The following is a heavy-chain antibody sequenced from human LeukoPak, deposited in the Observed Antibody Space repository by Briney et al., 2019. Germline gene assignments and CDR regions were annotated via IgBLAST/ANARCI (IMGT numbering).Heavy chain of an antibody. CDR1: GYRLNNYW. CDR2: IYPGDSDN. V-gene: IGHV5-51*01. CDR3: ARLLSTSSCDGFDI. Sequence: LGESLKISFKGSGYRLNNYWIGWVRQMPGQGLEWMGIIYPGDSDNSYSPYLQGQVSIPHGESISNAYLPLGSLKASDTAMYYCARLLSTSSCDGFDIWGQGTTVTVSS. D-gene: IGHD2-2*01. J-gene: IGHJ3*02.